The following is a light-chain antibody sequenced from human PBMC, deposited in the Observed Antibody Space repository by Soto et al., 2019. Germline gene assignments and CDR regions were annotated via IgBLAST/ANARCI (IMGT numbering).Light chain of an antibody. CDR1: QSIRYY. J-gene: IGKJ1*01. CDR3: QHHNSYSQT. V-gene: IGKV1-5*01. Sequence: DIHLTQSPPTLSASVGDSVTITCRASQSIRYYLAWYQQMPGKAPKLLIYGASSLQSGVPSRFSGSGSGTEFTLTISSLQPDDFATYFCQHHNSYSQTFGQGTKV. CDR2: GAS.